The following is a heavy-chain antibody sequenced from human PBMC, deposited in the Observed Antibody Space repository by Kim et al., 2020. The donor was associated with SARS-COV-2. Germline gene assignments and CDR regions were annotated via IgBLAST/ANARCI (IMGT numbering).Heavy chain of an antibody. CDR2: ISTNTGNP. D-gene: IGHD6-19*01. J-gene: IGHJ3*02. CDR3: ARGARASGWVPFDI. Sequence: ASVKVSCKASGYTFTTHAVNWLRQAPGQGLEWMGWISTNTGNPTYAQGFTGRSVFSLDTSVSTAYLQISSLKAEDTAVYYCARGARASGWVPFDIWGHGT. CDR1: GYTFTTHA. V-gene: IGHV7-4-1*02.